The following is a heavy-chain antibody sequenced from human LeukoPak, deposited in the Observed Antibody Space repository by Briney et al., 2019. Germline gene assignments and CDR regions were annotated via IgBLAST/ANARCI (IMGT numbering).Heavy chain of an antibody. CDR1: GGAVSSGGYY. Sequence: SQTLSLTCTVSGGAVSSGGYYWSWIRQHPGKVLASIGYNYYSGSSYYNPSLKSRVTISVDTSKNLFSLKLSSVTAADTAVYYCARGGELLRPGNYYGMDVWGKGTTVTVSS. CDR3: ARGGELLRPGNYYGMDV. CDR2: NYYSGSS. V-gene: IGHV4-31*03. D-gene: IGHD1-7*01. J-gene: IGHJ6*04.